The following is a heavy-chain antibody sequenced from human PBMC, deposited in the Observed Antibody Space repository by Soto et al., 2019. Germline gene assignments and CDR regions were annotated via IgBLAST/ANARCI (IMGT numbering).Heavy chain of an antibody. J-gene: IGHJ6*02. CDR2: ISYTGST. V-gene: IGHV4-59*01. CDR1: GDSIRSYY. Sequence: PSEPLSLTCTVYGDSIRSYYWSWIRQPPGKGLEWIGYISYTGSTHYNPSLKSRVTISADTSKNQFSLKLSSVTTADTALYYCAREGVAAPYYYYGMDVWGQGSTVTVSS. CDR3: AREGVAAPYYYYGMDV. D-gene: IGHD2-15*01.